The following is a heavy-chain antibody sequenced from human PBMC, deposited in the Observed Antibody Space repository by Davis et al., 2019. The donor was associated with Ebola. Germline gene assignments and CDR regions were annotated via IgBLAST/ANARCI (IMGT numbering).Heavy chain of an antibody. CDR2: INAANGNT. CDR3: ARFRWSGYSFDY. V-gene: IGHV1-3*01. J-gene: IGHJ4*02. Sequence: ASVKVSCKASGYTFTSYAMHWVRQAPGQRLEWMGWINAANGNTKYSQKFQGRVTIIRDTSASTAYMELRSLRSEDTAVYYCARFRWSGYSFDYWGQGTLVTVSS. D-gene: IGHD3-3*01. CDR1: GYTFTSYA.